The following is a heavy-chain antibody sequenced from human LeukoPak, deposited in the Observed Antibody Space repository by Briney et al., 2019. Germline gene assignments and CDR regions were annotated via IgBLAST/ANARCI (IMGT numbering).Heavy chain of an antibody. D-gene: IGHD1-26*01. J-gene: IGHJ4*02. V-gene: IGHV4-38-2*01. CDR2: IYHSGST. CDR1: GYSISSGYY. CDR3: ARRGGSYGIDY. Sequence: SETLSLTCAVSGYSISSGYYWGWIRQPPGKGLEWIGSIYHSGSTYYNPSLKSRVTISVDTPKNQFSLKLSSVTAADTAVYYCARRGGSYGIDYWGQGTLVTVSS.